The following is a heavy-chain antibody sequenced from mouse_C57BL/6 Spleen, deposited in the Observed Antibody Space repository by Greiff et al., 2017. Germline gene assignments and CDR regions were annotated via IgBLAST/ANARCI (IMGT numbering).Heavy chain of an antibody. CDR1: GYTFTSYW. CDR3: AREGYYGSSFVDD. V-gene: IGHV1-55*01. Sequence: QVQLQQPGAELVKPGASVKMSCKASGYTFTSYWITWVKQRPGQGLEWIGDIYPGSGSTNYNEKFKSKATLTVDTSSSTAYMRLSSLTSEDSAVYEGAREGYYGSSFVDDWGQGTTLTVSS. J-gene: IGHJ2*01. D-gene: IGHD1-1*01. CDR2: IYPGSGST.